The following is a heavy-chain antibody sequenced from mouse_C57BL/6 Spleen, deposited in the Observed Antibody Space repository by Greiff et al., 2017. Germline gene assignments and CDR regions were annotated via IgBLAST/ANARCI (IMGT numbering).Heavy chain of an antibody. D-gene: IGHD1-1*01. V-gene: IGHV1-82*01. CDR2: IYPGDGDT. Sequence: QVQLKESGPELVKPGASVKISCKASGYAFSSSWMNWVKQRPGKGLEWIGRIYPGDGDTNYNGKFKGKATLTADKSSSTAYMQHISLTSEDSAVYFCARGDYYGSSLDVWGTGTTVTVSS. J-gene: IGHJ1*03. CDR1: GYAFSSSW. CDR3: ARGDYYGSSLDV.